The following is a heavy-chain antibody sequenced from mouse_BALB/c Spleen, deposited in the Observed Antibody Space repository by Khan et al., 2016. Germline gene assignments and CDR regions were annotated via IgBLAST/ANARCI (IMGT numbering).Heavy chain of an antibody. J-gene: IGHJ2*01. CDR3: ARTGTFFDY. D-gene: IGHD4-1*01. Sequence: EVELVESGGDLVKPGGSLKLSCAASGFTFSSYGMSWVRQTPDKRLEWVATISSGGSYTYYPDSVKGRFTISRDNAKNTLYLQMSSLKSEDTAMYYCARTGTFFDYWGQGNTLTVSS. CDR2: ISSGGSYT. V-gene: IGHV5-6*01. CDR1: GFTFSSYG.